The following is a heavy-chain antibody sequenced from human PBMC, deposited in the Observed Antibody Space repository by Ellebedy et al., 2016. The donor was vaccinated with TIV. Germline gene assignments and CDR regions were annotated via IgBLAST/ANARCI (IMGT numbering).Heavy chain of an antibody. V-gene: IGHV3-23*01. CDR2: VSGSGDST. CDR3: AKDFYGDY. CDR1: GFTFSSSA. J-gene: IGHJ4*02. Sequence: GESLKISXAASGFTFSSSAMSWVRQAPGKGLEWVSSVSGSGDSTYYADSVKGRLIISRDNSKNTLYLQMNSLRAEDTAVYYCAKDFYGDYWGQGTLVTVSS. D-gene: IGHD2/OR15-2a*01.